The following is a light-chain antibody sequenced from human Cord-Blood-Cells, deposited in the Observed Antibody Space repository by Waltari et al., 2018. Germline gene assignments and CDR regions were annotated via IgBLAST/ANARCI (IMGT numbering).Light chain of an antibody. Sequence: DIQMTQSPSSLSASVGDRVTITCRASQSISSYLNWYQQKPGKAPKLLIYAASSLQSRVPSRFSGSGSGTDFTLTISSLQPEDFATYYCQQSYSTPRITYTFGQGTKLEIK. CDR2: AAS. J-gene: IGKJ2*01. CDR3: QQSYSTPRITYT. V-gene: IGKV1-39*01. CDR1: QSISSY.